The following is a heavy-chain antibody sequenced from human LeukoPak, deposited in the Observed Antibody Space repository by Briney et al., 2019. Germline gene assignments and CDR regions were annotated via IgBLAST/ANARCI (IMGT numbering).Heavy chain of an antibody. D-gene: IGHD2-15*01. CDR3: ARDYGLGYCSGGSCRSSYYYYGMDV. Sequence: GGSLRLSCAASGVTFSNYWMRWVRDAPGKGLEWVSYISGSGSTIYYADSVKGRFTISRDNAKNSLYLQMNSLRAEDTAVYYCARDYGLGYCSGGSCRSSYYYYGMDVWGQGTTVTVSS. CDR2: ISGSGSTI. CDR1: GVTFSNYW. V-gene: IGHV3-11*01. J-gene: IGHJ6*02.